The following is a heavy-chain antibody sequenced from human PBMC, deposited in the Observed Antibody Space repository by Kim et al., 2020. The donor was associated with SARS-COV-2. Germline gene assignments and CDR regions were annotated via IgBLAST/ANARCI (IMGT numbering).Heavy chain of an antibody. CDR1: GGSISSSSYY. V-gene: IGHV4-39*01. D-gene: IGHD6-13*01. CDR3: ARRSSSWLRGTFDY. J-gene: IGHJ4*02. Sequence: SETLSLTCTVSGGSISSSSYYWGWIRQPPGKGLEWIGSIYYSGSTYYNPSLKSRVTISVDTSKNQFSLKLSSVTAADTAVYYCARRSSSWLRGTFDYWGQGTLVTVSS. CDR2: IYYSGST.